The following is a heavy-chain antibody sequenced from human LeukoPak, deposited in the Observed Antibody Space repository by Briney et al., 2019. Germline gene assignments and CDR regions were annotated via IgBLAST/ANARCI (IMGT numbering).Heavy chain of an antibody. J-gene: IGHJ5*02. D-gene: IGHD5-12*01. CDR1: GGSISSGGYY. CDR2: IYYSGST. V-gene: IGHV4-31*03. CDR3: ARLSWLQPYNWFDP. Sequence: SETLSLTCTVSGGSISSGGYYWSWIRQHPGKGLEWIGYIYYSGSTYYNPSLKSRVTISVDTSKNQFSLKLSSVTAADTAVYYCARLSWLQPYNWFDPWGQGTLVTVSS.